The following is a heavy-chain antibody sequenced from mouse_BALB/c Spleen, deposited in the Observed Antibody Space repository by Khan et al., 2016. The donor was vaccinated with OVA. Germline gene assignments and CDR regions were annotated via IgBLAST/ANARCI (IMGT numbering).Heavy chain of an antibody. Sequence: DVQLVESGGDLVQPGGSRKLSCAASGFTFSSYGMHWVRQAPEKGLEWVAYISGDSNTIYYADTVKGRFTISRDNPRNTLFLKMTSLMSDDTAMYYCATSYFFGYYFDYWGPGTTLTVSS. CDR2: ISGDSNTI. D-gene: IGHD1-1*01. J-gene: IGHJ2*01. CDR1: GFTFSSYG. CDR3: ATSYFFGYYFDY. V-gene: IGHV5-17*02.